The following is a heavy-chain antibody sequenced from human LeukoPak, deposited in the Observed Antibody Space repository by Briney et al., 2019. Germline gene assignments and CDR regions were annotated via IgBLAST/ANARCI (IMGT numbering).Heavy chain of an antibody. CDR2: TDPSDSYT. CDR3: ARARGDHYSFDY. Sequence: HGESLRISCKGYGYSFTSYWIIWVRQMPGKGLEWTGRTDPSDSYTNYSPSLQGHVTISADKSISAAYLQWSNLKASDTAMYYCARARGDHYSFDYWGQGTLVTVSS. J-gene: IGHJ4*02. V-gene: IGHV5-10-1*01. CDR1: GYSFTSYW. D-gene: IGHD3-10*01.